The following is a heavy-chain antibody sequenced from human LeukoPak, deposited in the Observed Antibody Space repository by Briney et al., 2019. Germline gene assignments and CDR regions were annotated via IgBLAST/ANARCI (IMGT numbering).Heavy chain of an antibody. CDR2: INPGDSDT. D-gene: IGHD1-26*01. Sequence: GESLKISCATSGYRFTNYWIGWVRQMPGKGLEFMGIINPGDSDTGYSPSFQGQVTISADKSFSTAYLQLNSLKASDTAMYYCARHATTGFIVNRFDPWGQGTLVIVFS. V-gene: IGHV5-51*01. CDR3: ARHATTGFIVNRFDP. J-gene: IGHJ5*02. CDR1: GYRFTNYW.